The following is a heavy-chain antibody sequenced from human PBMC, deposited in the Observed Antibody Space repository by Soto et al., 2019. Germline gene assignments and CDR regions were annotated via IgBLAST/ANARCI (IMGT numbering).Heavy chain of an antibody. CDR2: ISGSGGST. J-gene: IGHJ3*02. V-gene: IGHV3-23*01. CDR3: ARDEYSTSFTFDI. D-gene: IGHD6-6*01. Sequence: QGLRSGLEWVSAISGSGGSTYYADSVKGRFTISRDNSENTLYLQMNSLRAEDTAVYYCARDEYSTSFTFDIWGQGTMVTVSS.